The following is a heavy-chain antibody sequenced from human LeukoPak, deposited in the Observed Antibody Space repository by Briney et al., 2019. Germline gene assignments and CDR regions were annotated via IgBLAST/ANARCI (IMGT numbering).Heavy chain of an antibody. CDR2: ISFDGSKK. Sequence: PGGSLRLSCAASGFTFSNYAMHWVRQAPGKGLEWVAVISFDGSKKYYTDSAKGRFTISRDNSNDTLYLDMNSLGDEDTAVYFCVRARIMIRGLITPRLDYWGQGTLVTVSS. V-gene: IGHV3-30*04. D-gene: IGHD3-10*01. CDR1: GFTFSNYA. J-gene: IGHJ4*02. CDR3: VRARIMIRGLITPRLDY.